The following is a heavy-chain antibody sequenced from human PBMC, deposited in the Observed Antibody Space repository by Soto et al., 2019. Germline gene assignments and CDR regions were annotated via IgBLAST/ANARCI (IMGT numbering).Heavy chain of an antibody. D-gene: IGHD2-2*01. J-gene: IGHJ4*02. CDR2: ISGSGGST. V-gene: IGHV3-23*01. CDR3: AKVLTAEQNWACPFDY. Sequence: GGSLRLSCAASGFTFSSYAMSWVRQAPGKGLEWVSAISGSGGSTYYADSVKGRFTISRDNSKNTLYLQMNSLRAEDTAVYYCAKVLTAEQNWACPFDYWGQGTLVTISS. CDR1: GFTFSSYA.